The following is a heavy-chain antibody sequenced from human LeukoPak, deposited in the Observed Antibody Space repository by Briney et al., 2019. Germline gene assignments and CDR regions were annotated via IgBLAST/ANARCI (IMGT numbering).Heavy chain of an antibody. V-gene: IGHV1-8*01. CDR2: MNPDSANT. CDR3: ARGLRGYSYGYLTSFDY. CDR1: GYTFTSYD. J-gene: IGHJ4*01. Sequence: ASVKVSCKASGYTFTSYDINWVRQATGQGLEWMGWMNPDSANTGYAQKFQGRVTMTGNTSISTAYMELSSLRSEDTAVHYCARGLRGYSYGYLTSFDYWGQGTLVTVSS. D-gene: IGHD5-18*01.